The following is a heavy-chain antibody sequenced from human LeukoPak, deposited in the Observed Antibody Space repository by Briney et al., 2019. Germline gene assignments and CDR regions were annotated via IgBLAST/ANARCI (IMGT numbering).Heavy chain of an antibody. D-gene: IGHD2-2*02. CDR2: TYDSATT. Sequence: PSETLSLTCTVSGGSVSGWYWSWIRQPPGKGLEWIGHTYDSATTNYNPSLKSRVTISIDTSKNQISLKLRSVTAADTAVYYCARYCSSSSCYRMRIFDSWGQGTLVTVSS. J-gene: IGHJ4*02. V-gene: IGHV4-59*02. CDR1: GGSVSGWY. CDR3: ARYCSSSSCYRMRIFDS.